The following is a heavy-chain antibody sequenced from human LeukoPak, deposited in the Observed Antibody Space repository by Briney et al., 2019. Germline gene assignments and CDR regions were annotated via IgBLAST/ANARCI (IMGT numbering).Heavy chain of an antibody. J-gene: IGHJ4*02. Sequence: PSETLPLTCAVYGGSFSGYYWSWIRQPPGKGLEWIGEINHSGSTNYNPSLKSRVTISVDTSKNQFSLKLSSVTAADTAVYYCARGDPAYYFDYWGQGTLVTVSS. CDR1: GGSFSGYY. V-gene: IGHV4-34*01. CDR2: INHSGST. CDR3: ARGDPAYYFDY. D-gene: IGHD2-2*01.